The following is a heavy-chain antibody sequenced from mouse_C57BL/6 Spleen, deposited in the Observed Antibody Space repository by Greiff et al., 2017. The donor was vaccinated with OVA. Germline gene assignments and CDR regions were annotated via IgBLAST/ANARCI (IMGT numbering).Heavy chain of an antibody. CDR3: ERGGGGYYFDD. CDR1: GYTFTSYW. CDR2: INPGSGST. Sequence: QVQLQQPGAELVKPGASVKISCKASGYTFTSYWITWVKQRPGQGLEWVGDINPGSGSTNYNEKFKSKATLTVDTSSSTAYMQLSSLTSEDSAVYSRERGGGGYYFDDWGQGTTVTVSS. V-gene: IGHV1-55*01. J-gene: IGHJ2*01. D-gene: IGHD1-1*02.